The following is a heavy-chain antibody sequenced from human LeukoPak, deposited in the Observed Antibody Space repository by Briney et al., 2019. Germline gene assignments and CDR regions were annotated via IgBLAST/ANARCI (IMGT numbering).Heavy chain of an antibody. D-gene: IGHD4-11*01. V-gene: IGHV3-69-1*01. J-gene: IGHJ4*02. CDR2: MTSSNTI. Sequence: GGSLRLSCAASGFTFRSYSMNWVRQAPGKGLGWVATMTSSNTIYYADSVKGRFTISRDNSKNTLYVQMNSLRAEDTAVYYCARDYNFDYWGQGTLVAVSS. CDR3: ARDYNFDY. CDR1: GFTFRSYS.